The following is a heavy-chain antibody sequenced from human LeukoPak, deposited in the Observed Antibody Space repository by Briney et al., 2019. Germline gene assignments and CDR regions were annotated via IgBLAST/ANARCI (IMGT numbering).Heavy chain of an antibody. CDR2: ISYDGINK. D-gene: IGHD6-13*01. CDR1: GFTFSSYA. V-gene: IGHV3-30*04. Sequence: PGRSLRLSCAASGFTFSSYAMHWVRQAPGKGLEGGAVISYDGINKYYADSVKGRFTISRDNSKNTIYLQMNSLSAQDTAVYYCARYSSSPGRADYFDYWGQGTLVTVSS. CDR3: ARYSSSPGRADYFDY. J-gene: IGHJ4*02.